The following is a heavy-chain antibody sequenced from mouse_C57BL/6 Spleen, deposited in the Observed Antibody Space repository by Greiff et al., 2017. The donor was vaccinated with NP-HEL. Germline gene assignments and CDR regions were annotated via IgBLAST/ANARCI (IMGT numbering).Heavy chain of an antibody. CDR2: IYPGDGDT. CDR1: GYAFSSYW. J-gene: IGHJ3*01. V-gene: IGHV1-80*01. CDR3: ACSYDGGAWFAY. Sequence: QVQLQQSGAELVKPGAPVKISCKASGYAFSSYWMNWVKQRPGKGLEWIGQIYPGDGDTNYNGKFKGKATLTADKSSSTAYMQLSSLTSEDSAVYFCACSYDGGAWFAYWGQGTLVTVSA. D-gene: IGHD2-12*01.